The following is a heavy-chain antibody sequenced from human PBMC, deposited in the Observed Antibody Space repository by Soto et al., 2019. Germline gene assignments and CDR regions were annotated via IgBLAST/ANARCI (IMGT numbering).Heavy chain of an antibody. Sequence: EVKLVESGGGLVKPGGSLRLSCAASGFTFSTSNMHWVRQAPGKGLEWVSYISSTSYYIHYADSVKGRFTISRDNAKTSLYLQMNSLRAEDAAMYYWARGNTNYGGGMDVWGQGTTVTVSS. D-gene: IGHD4-17*01. CDR2: ISSTSYYI. CDR1: GFTFSTSN. J-gene: IGHJ6*02. CDR3: ARGNTNYGGGMDV. V-gene: IGHV3-21*01.